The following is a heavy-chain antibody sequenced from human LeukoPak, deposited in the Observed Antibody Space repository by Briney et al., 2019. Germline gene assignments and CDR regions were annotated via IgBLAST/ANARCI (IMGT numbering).Heavy chain of an antibody. CDR1: GYTFTSYG. V-gene: IGHV1-69*06. CDR3: ARDNEGYSYAQGYYYYMDV. D-gene: IGHD5-18*01. Sequence: ASVKVSCKASGYTFTSYGISWVRQAPGQGLEWMGGIIPIFGTANYAQKFQGRVTITADKSTSTAYMELSSLRSEDTAVYYCARDNEGYSYAQGYYYYMDVWGKGTTVTVSS. J-gene: IGHJ6*03. CDR2: IIPIFGTA.